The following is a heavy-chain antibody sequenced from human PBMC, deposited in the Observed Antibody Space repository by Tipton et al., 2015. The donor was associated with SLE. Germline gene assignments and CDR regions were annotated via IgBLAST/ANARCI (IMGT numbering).Heavy chain of an antibody. CDR2: IYYTGST. D-gene: IGHD6-19*01. CDR1: GGSISDSHYY. J-gene: IGHJ6*03. Sequence: TLSLTCTVSGGSISDSHYYGGWLRQPPGKGLEWIGSIYYTGSTYYNPSLESRVTISVDTSKNQFSLKLSSVTAADTAVYYCARGLGAYSSGWRYYYYYMDVWGKGTTVTVSS. V-gene: IGHV4-39*07. CDR3: ARGLGAYSSGWRYYYYYMDV.